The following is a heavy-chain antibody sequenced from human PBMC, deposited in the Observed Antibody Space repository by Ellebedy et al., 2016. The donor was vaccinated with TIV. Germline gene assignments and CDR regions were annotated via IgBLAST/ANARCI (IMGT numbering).Heavy chain of an antibody. J-gene: IGHJ4*02. Sequence: AASVKVSCKASGYALASDSISWVRQAPGQGLEWMGGIVAHNGNRYYKQSLQDRVTMTTDTSTNTAYMELRSLTSDDTAVHYCATSATFIERGRADYWGQGTLVTVSS. CDR3: ATSATFIERGRADY. V-gene: IGHV1-18*04. CDR1: GYALASDS. CDR2: IVAHNGNR. D-gene: IGHD1-1*01.